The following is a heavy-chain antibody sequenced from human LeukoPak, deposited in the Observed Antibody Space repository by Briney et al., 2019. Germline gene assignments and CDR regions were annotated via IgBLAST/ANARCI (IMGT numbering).Heavy chain of an antibody. J-gene: IGHJ4*02. V-gene: IGHV3-7*04. CDR1: GFTFSMYF. D-gene: IGHD1-26*01. CDR3: PRDFLGFSDC. CDR2: INEDGSQT. Sequence: GGSLRLSCAVSGFTFSMYFMRWVRQAPGKGLEWVASINEDGSQTYYVDSVKGRFTISRDNANNSLYLQMNSLRAEDTAVYYCPRDFLGFSDCWGQGALVTVSS.